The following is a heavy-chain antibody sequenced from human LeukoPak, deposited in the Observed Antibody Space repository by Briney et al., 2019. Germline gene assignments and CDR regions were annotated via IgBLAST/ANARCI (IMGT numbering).Heavy chain of an antibody. CDR1: GFTFSSYG. CDR3: ARDAQRGFDYSNSLQY. Sequence: GGSPRLSCAASGFTFSSYGMHWVRQAPGKGLEWVSVIWSDGTNKYYAASVKGRFTISRDDFDKTVYLQMSSLRPDDTGVYYCARDAQRGFDYSNSLQYWGQGTPVTVST. V-gene: IGHV3-33*01. CDR2: IWSDGTNK. D-gene: IGHD4-11*01. J-gene: IGHJ4*02.